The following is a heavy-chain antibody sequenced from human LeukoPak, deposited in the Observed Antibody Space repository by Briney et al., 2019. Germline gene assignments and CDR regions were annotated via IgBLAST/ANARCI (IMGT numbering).Heavy chain of an antibody. CDR3: AKDGGLWVSAHWGDS. Sequence: GGSLRLSCAASGFTFSGYAMSWVRQAPGKGLEWVSTISGSGSITYYADSVKGRFTVSRDNSKITLFLQMNSLRAEDTAVYYCAKDGGLWVSAHWGDSWGRGTLVTVSS. J-gene: IGHJ4*02. CDR1: GFTFSGYA. D-gene: IGHD7-27*01. CDR2: ISGSGSIT. V-gene: IGHV3-23*01.